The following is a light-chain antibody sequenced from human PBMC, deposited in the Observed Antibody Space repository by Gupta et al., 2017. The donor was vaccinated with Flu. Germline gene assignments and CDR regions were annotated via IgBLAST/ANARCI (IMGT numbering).Light chain of an antibody. CDR1: QDISNY. CDR2: GAS. Sequence: DTQMTQSPSSLSASVGDRVTSTCQASQDISNYLNWYQQRPGTAPKLLIYGASSLATGVPSRFSGRGSGTDVTFTISSLQHEDFAAYYCQQGENLSPITFGQGTQMEIK. CDR3: QQGENLSPIT. V-gene: IGKV1-33*01. J-gene: IGKJ5*01.